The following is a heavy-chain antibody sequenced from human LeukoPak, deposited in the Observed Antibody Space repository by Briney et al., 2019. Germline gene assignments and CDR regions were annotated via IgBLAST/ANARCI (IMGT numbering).Heavy chain of an antibody. CDR1: GFTFSSYW. D-gene: IGHD3-22*01. V-gene: IGHV3-74*01. CDR2: INSDGSST. Sequence: GGSLRLSCAASGFTFSSYWMHWVRQAPGKGLVWVSRINSDGSSTSYADPVKGRFTISRDNAKNTLYLQMNSLRAEDTAVYYCARRDSGYYDKAHAFDIWGQGTMVTVSS. J-gene: IGHJ3*02. CDR3: ARRDSGYYDKAHAFDI.